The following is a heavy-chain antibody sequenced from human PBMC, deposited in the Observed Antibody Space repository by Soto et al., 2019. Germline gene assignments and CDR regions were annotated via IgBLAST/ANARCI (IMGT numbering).Heavy chain of an antibody. D-gene: IGHD3-3*01. CDR2: ISAYNGNT. CDR3: ARVYDFWSGYHKYNWFDP. Sequence: ASVTVSCKASGYTFTSYGISWVRQAPGQGLEWMGWISAYNGNTNYAQKLQGRVTMTTDTSTSTAYMELRSLRSDDTAVYYCARVYDFWSGYHKYNWFDPWGQGTLVTVSS. J-gene: IGHJ5*02. CDR1: GYTFTSYG. V-gene: IGHV1-18*01.